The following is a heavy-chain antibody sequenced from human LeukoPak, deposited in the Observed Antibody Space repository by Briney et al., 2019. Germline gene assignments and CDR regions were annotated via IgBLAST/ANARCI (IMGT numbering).Heavy chain of an antibody. CDR3: ARGGEQQLAIFDY. CDR1: GYSFTDYY. J-gene: IGHJ4*02. Sequence: ASVKVSCKTSGYSFTDYYMHWVRQAPGQGLEWMGWINPNSGGTNYAQKFQGWVTMTRDTSISTAYMELSRLRSDDTAVYYCARGGEQQLAIFDYWGQGTLVTVSS. D-gene: IGHD6-13*01. CDR2: INPNSGGT. V-gene: IGHV1-2*04.